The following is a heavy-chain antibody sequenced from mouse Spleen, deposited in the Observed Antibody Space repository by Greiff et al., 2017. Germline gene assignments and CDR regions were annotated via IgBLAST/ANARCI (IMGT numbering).Heavy chain of an antibody. CDR2: IDPANGNT. V-gene: IGHV14-3*02. CDR3: APSITTGAMDY. Sequence: VHVKQSGAELVKPGASVKLSCTASGFNIKDTYMHWVKQRPEQGLEGIGRIDPANGNTKYDPKFQGKATITADTSSNTAYLQLSSLTSEDTAVYYCAPSITTGAMDYWGQGTSVTVSS. J-gene: IGHJ4*01. CDR1: GFNIKDTY. D-gene: IGHD1-1*01.